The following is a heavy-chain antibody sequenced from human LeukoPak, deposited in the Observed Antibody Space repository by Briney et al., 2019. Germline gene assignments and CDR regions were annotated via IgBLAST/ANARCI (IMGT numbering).Heavy chain of an antibody. CDR3: ARGGWYFDY. J-gene: IGHJ4*02. D-gene: IGHD6-19*01. CDR1: GGSIRSYY. V-gene: IGHV4-59*01. Sequence: SETLSLTCTVSGGSIRSYYWSWIRQSPGKGLEWIGYIYHSGSTNYNPSLKSRVTISVDTSKNQFSLKLSSVTATDTAVYYCARGGWYFDYWGQGTLITVSS. CDR2: IYHSGST.